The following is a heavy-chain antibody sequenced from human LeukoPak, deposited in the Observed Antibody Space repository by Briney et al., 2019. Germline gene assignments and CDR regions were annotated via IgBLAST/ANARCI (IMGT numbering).Heavy chain of an antibody. CDR1: AYTFTGYY. CDR2: INPNSGGT. CDR3: ARADQSFYGMDV. V-gene: IGHV1-2*06. Sequence: ASVTVSCKASAYTFTGYYMHWVRWATAHGLEEMGRINPNSGGTNYAQKFQGRVTMTRDTSISTAYMELSRLRSDDTAVYYCARADQSFYGMDVWGQGTTVTVSS. J-gene: IGHJ6*02.